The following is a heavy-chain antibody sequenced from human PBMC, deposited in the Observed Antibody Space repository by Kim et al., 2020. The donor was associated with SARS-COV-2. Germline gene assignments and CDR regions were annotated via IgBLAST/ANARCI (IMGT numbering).Heavy chain of an antibody. V-gene: IGHV4-39*01. Sequence: SETLSLTCTVSGVSISSSTDYWARIRQPPGKELECIVNINYSGRAYYNPSLNSRVTIYVDTYNNQLYLKLISVTAADTSYYYCTRHVMYWYLDLWGVCT. CDR3: TRHVMYWYLDL. CDR1: GVSISSSTDY. J-gene: IGHJ2*01. CDR2: INYSGRA.